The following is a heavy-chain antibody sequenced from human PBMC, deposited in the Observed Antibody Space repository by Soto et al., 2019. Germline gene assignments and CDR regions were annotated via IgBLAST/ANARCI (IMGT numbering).Heavy chain of an antibody. D-gene: IGHD3-10*01. CDR1: GGSITSYY. V-gene: IGHV4-59*01. J-gene: IGHJ4*02. CDR3: ATGRVYFGSEY. Sequence: QVQLQESGPGLVKPLETLSLTCTVPGGSITSYYWSWVRQPPGKGLEWIGYIYYNGNINYTPSLKRRLTISLDTSKNPFSLRLSSVTAADTAVYYCATGRVYFGSEYWGQGTLVTVSS. CDR2: IYYNGNI.